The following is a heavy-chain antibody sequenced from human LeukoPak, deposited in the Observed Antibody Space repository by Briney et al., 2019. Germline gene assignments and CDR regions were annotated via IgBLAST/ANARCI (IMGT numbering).Heavy chain of an antibody. D-gene: IGHD1-1*01. V-gene: IGHV4-59*01. Sequence: SETLSLTCTVSGGSISSYYWSWIWQPPGKGLEWIGYIYYSGSTNYNPSLKSRVTISVDTSKNQFSLKLSSVTAADTAVYYCAITGTTSAFDIWGQGTMVTVSS. CDR2: IYYSGST. CDR3: AITGTTSAFDI. J-gene: IGHJ3*02. CDR1: GGSISSYY.